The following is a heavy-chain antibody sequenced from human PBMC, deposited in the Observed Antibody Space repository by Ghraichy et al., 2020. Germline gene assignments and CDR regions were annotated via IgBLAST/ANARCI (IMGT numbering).Heavy chain of an antibody. J-gene: IGHJ3*02. D-gene: IGHD3-3*01. V-gene: IGHV3-21*01. CDR3: ARPFGFLEWPPDWDAFDI. Sequence: GGSLRLSCAASGFTFSSYSMNWVRQAPGKGLEWVSSISSSSSYIYYADSVKGRFTISRDNAKNSLYLQMNSLRAEDTAVYYCARPFGFLEWPPDWDAFDIWGQGTMVTVSS. CDR1: GFTFSSYS. CDR2: ISSSSSYI.